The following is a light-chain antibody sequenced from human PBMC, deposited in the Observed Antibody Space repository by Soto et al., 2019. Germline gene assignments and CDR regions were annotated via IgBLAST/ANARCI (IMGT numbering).Light chain of an antibody. CDR2: EVS. CDR3: TSYAGSNDRYV. CDR1: ISDVGGYNY. V-gene: IGLV2-8*01. Sequence: QSVLNQPPSASGSPGQSVTIACTGTISDVGGYNYVSWYQQHPGKAPKLMIYEVSQRPSGVPDRFSGSKSGNTASLTVSGLQPEDEADYYCTSYAGSNDRYVFGTGTKVTVL. J-gene: IGLJ1*01.